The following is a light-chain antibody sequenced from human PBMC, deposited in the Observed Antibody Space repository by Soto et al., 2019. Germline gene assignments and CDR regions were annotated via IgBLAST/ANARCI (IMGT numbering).Light chain of an antibody. CDR1: QNIGSY. V-gene: IGKV3-11*01. J-gene: IGKJ1*01. CDR2: DAV. Sequence: EIVLTQSPATLSLSPGERATLSCRASQNIGSYLAWYQQKAGQTPRLLIYDAVHWAPGIPARFSGSGSGTDFTLTISSLEPEDFAVYYCQQRSNWAPWTFGQGTKVEI. CDR3: QQRSNWAPWT.